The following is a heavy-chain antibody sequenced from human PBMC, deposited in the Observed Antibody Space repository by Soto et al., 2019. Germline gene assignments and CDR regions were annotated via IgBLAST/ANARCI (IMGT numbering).Heavy chain of an antibody. CDR2: IHWDDDR. CDR3: AHSPNYYGLNYFDY. V-gene: IGHV2-5*02. J-gene: IGHJ4*02. Sequence: QITLKESGPTLVKPTQTLTLTCTFSGFSLSTRGLSVGWIRQPPGKALEWLALIHWDDDRRYSPSLKSRLTIXXXTXQNQVVLTMTNMDPVDTATYYCAHSPNYYGLNYFDYWGQGTLVTVSS. D-gene: IGHD3-10*01. CDR1: GFSLSTRGLS.